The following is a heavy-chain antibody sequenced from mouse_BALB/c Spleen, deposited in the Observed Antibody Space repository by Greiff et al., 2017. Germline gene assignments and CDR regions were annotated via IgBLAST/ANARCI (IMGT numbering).Heavy chain of an antibody. J-gene: IGHJ4*01. V-gene: IGHV1-80*01. CDR1: GYTFTSYW. Sequence: QVQLKQSGDDLVKPGASVKLSCKASGYTFTSYWINWVKQRPGQGLEWIGQIYPGDGDTNYNGKFKGKATLTADKSSSTAYMQLSSLTSEDSAVYFCARLFTVDYWGQGTSVTVSS. CDR3: ARLFTVDY. CDR2: IYPGDGDT.